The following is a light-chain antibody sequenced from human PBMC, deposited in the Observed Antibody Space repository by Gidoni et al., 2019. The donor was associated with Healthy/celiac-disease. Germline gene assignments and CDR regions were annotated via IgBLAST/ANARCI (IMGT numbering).Light chain of an antibody. CDR1: SSNIGSNT. J-gene: IGLJ2*01. Sequence: HSVLTQPPSASGTPGQRVTISCSGSSSNIGSNTVNWYQQLPGTAPKLLIYSNNQRPSGVPDRFSGSKSGTSASLAISGLQSEDEADYYCAACDDSLNGVVFGGGTKLTVL. CDR2: SNN. CDR3: AACDDSLNGVV. V-gene: IGLV1-44*01.